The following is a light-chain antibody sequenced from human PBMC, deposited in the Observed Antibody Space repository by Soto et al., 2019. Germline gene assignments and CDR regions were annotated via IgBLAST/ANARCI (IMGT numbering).Light chain of an antibody. Sequence: QSALTQPASVSGSPGQSITIYCTGTSSDVGSYNYVSWYQQHPVKAPKLMIYDVTNRPSGVSDRFSGSKSGNTASLTISGLQAEDEADYYCSSYTSSSTPYVFGTGTKLTVL. CDR3: SSYTSSSTPYV. J-gene: IGLJ1*01. V-gene: IGLV2-14*01. CDR2: DVT. CDR1: SSDVGSYNY.